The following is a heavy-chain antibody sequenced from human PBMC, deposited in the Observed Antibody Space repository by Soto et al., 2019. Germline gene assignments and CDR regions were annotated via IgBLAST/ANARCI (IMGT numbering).Heavy chain of an antibody. CDR2: IIPLYGTV. CDR3: ARVRVIRGVIPSHFGL. D-gene: IGHD3-10*01. J-gene: IGHJ4*02. CDR1: GGPSNING. V-gene: IGHV1-69*06. Sequence: QAHLAQSGAEVKKPGSSVTVSCKASGGPSNINGTGWLRQPPGQGFDWLGVIIPLYGTVNYAQKFQGRVSITADKSTSTAYMDLNSLRSDDTAVYYCARVRVIRGVIPSHFGLWGQGTQVTVSS.